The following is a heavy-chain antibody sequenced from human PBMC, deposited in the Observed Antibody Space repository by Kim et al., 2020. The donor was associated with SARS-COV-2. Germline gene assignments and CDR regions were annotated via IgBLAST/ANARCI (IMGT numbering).Heavy chain of an antibody. CDR2: IFYSGTT. CDR3: TRRGDY. CDR1: GGSISAKNYY. V-gene: IGHV4-39*01. J-gene: IGHJ4*02. Sequence: SETLSLTCSVSGGSISAKNYYWGWIRQPPGKGLEWIGSIFYSGTTNYNPSLKTRGTISLDKSKNRFSLRLISVTAADTAVYYCTRRGDYWGQGTLVTVSS.